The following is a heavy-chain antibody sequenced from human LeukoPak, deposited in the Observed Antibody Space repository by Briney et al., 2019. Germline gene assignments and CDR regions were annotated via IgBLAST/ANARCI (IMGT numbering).Heavy chain of an antibody. V-gene: IGHV3-23*01. CDR3: AKKYGQVPSFDY. Sequence: GGSLRLSCAPSGYTLSRHAVSGAPHATGKGAEWVLGLIVSGGVTESAESVKGRFSISRDKSKNTLYMQMNSLRVEDTAVYYCAKKYGQVPSFDYWGQGTL. CDR2: LIVSGGVT. D-gene: IGHD2-2*01. CDR1: GYTLSRHA. J-gene: IGHJ4*02.